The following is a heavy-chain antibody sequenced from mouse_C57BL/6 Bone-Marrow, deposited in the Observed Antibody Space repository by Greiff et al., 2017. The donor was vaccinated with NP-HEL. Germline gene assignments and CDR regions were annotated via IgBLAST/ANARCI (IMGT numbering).Heavy chain of an antibody. CDR2: FHPYNDDT. D-gene: IGHD3-2*01. Sequence: VQLKESGAELVKPGASVKMSCKASGYTFTTYPIEWMKQNHGKSLEWIGNFHPYNDDTKYNEKFKGKATLTVEKSSSTVYLELSRLTSDDSAVYYCARTTARYYYAMDYWGQGTSVTVSS. CDR1: GYTFTTYP. J-gene: IGHJ4*01. CDR3: ARTTARYYYAMDY. V-gene: IGHV1-47*01.